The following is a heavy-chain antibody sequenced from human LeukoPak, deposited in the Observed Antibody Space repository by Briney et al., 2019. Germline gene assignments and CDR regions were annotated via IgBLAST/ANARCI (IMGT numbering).Heavy chain of an antibody. CDR3: ARWRAAADAFDI. J-gene: IGHJ3*02. CDR2: IGIAGDT. Sequence: PGGSLRLSCAASGFTFSNYDMHWVRQATGKGLEWVSAIGIAGDTYYPGSVKGRFTISRENVKNSLYLQMNSLRAGDTAVYYCARWRAAADAFDIWGQGTMVTVS. V-gene: IGHV3-13*01. CDR1: GFTFSNYD. D-gene: IGHD6-13*01.